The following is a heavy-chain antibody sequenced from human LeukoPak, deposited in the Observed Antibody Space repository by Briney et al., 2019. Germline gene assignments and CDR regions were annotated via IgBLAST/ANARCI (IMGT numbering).Heavy chain of an antibody. V-gene: IGHV3-74*01. CDR3: TRDLMDYDVSTGLHHYYMDV. Sequence: GGSLRLSCAASGFTFSTSWMHWVRQAPGKGLVWVSRINADGSMTNYADSVKGRFTISRDNAKNTLYLQMNSLRVEDTAVYYCTRDLMDYDVSTGLHHYYMDVWGQGTTVTVSS. J-gene: IGHJ6*02. D-gene: IGHD3-9*01. CDR2: INADGSMT. CDR1: GFTFSTSW.